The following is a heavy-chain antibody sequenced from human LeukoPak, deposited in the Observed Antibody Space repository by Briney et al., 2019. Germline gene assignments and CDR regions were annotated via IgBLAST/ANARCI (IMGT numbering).Heavy chain of an antibody. CDR3: ARHGSWYNAFDI. J-gene: IGHJ3*02. CDR1: GYTFTSYD. V-gene: IGHV1-18*01. CDR2: ISAYNGNT. D-gene: IGHD6-13*01. Sequence: ASVKVSCKASGYTFTSYDINWVRQAPGQGLEWMGWISAYNGNTDYAQKLQGRVTMTTDTSTSTAYMDLRSLRSDDTAVYYCARHGSWYNAFDIWGQGTMVTVSS.